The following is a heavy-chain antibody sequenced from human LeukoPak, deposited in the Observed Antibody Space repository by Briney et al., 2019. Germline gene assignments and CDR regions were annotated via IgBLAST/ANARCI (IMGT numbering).Heavy chain of an antibody. CDR3: AKAFGWELTDSVDY. CDR1: GFTFSSHG. J-gene: IGHJ4*02. Sequence: GRSLRLSCAASGFTFSSHGIHWVRQAPGKGLEWVAVISYDGSNKYCADSVKGRFTISRDNSKNTLYLQMNSLRPEDTAVYYCAKAFGWELTDSVDYWGQGTLVTVSS. D-gene: IGHD1-26*01. V-gene: IGHV3-30*18. CDR2: ISYDGSNK.